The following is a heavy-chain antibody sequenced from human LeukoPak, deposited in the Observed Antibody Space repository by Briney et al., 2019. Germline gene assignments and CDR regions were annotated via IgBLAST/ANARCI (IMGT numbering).Heavy chain of an antibody. CDR3: ARDRNGNYGRWGFDY. CDR2: IWYDGSNK. Sequence: GGSLRLSCAASGFTFSSYGMHWVRQAAGKGLEWVAVIWYDGSNKYYADSVKGRFTISRDNSKNTLYLQMNSLRAEDTAVYYCARDRNGNYGRWGFDYWGQGTLVTVSS. CDR1: GFTFSSYG. V-gene: IGHV3-33*01. J-gene: IGHJ4*02. D-gene: IGHD4-17*01.